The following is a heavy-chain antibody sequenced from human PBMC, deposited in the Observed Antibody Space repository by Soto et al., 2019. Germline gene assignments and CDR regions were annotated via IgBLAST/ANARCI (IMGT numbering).Heavy chain of an antibody. CDR1: GFTFSNAW. J-gene: IGHJ4*02. CDR3: TTDAQYYDILTGYLGEGY. D-gene: IGHD3-9*01. Sequence: GGSLRLSCAASGFTFSNAWMNWVRQAPGKGLEWVGRIKSKTDGGTTDYAAPVKGRFTISRDDSKNTLYLQMNSLKTEDTAVYYCTTDAQYYDILTGYLGEGYWGQGTLVTVSS. CDR2: IKSKTDGGTT. V-gene: IGHV3-15*07.